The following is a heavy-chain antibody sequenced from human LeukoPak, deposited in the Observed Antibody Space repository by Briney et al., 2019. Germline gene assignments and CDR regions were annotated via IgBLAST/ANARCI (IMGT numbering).Heavy chain of an antibody. V-gene: IGHV3-7*01. CDR3: ARNQLLSRYYFDY. Sequence: GGSLRLSCAASGFTFSNYWMSWVRQAPGKGLEGVANIKQDGSEKFYVDSVKGRFTISRDNAKNSLYLQMNSLRAEDTAVYYSARNQLLSRYYFDYWGQGTLVTVSS. CDR2: IKQDGSEK. D-gene: IGHD2-2*01. J-gene: IGHJ4*02. CDR1: GFTFSNYW.